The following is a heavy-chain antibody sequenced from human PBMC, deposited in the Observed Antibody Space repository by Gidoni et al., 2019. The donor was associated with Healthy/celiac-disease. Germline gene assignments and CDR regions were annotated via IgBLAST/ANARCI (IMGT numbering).Heavy chain of an antibody. CDR2: ISSSSSYT. CDR1: GFTFSDYY. Sequence: QVQLVESGGGLVKPGGSLRLSCAASGFTFSDYYMSWIRQAPGKGLEWVSYISSSSSYTNYADSVKGRFTISRDNAKNSLYLQMNSLRAEDTAVYYCARDVEDVGGYYVSAYYYYGMDVWGQGTTVTVSS. CDR3: ARDVEDVGGYYVSAYYYYGMDV. D-gene: IGHD1-26*01. V-gene: IGHV3-11*06. J-gene: IGHJ6*02.